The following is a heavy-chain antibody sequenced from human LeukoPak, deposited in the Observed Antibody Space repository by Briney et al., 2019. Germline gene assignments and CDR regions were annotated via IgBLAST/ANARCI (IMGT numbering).Heavy chain of an antibody. CDR3: GRGRYSSP. J-gene: IGHJ5*02. CDR1: GFTFGDYA. V-gene: IGHV3-49*04. Sequence: GGSLRLSCTTSGFTFGDYAMTWVRQAPGKGLEWVGFIRTKPYGDTTEYAASVKDRFIISRDDSKSVAYLQRNSLTIEDTAVYYCGRGRYSSPWGQGTLVIVSS. CDR2: IRTKPYGDTT. D-gene: IGHD2-15*01.